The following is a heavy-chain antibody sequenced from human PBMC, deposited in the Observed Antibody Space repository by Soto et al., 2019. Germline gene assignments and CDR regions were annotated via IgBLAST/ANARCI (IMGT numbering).Heavy chain of an antibody. CDR1: GGSFSSGGYY. CDR3: ARATIFGVVYDVFDI. CDR2: MFYSGTT. D-gene: IGHD3-3*01. V-gene: IGHV4-31*03. Sequence: QVQLQESGPGLIKPSQTLSLTCTVSGGSFSSGGYYWSWIRQHPGKGLEWIAYMFYSGTTYYNPSLKSRVTLSMATSKNQFSLKLRSLTAADTAVYYCARATIFGVVYDVFDIWGQGTLVTVSS. J-gene: IGHJ3*02.